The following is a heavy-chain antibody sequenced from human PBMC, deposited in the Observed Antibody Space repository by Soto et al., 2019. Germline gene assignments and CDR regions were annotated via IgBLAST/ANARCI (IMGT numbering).Heavy chain of an antibody. V-gene: IGHV4-59*01. D-gene: IGHD4-17*01. CDR1: GGSISSYY. CDR3: ERGYPPFGDYGHYFDL. CDR2: IYYSGST. Sequence: QVQLQESGPGLVKPSETLSLTCTVSGGSISSYYWSWIRQPPGKGLEWIGYIYYSGSTNYNPSLKSRLTISVDTSKNQFSPKLSSVTAADSAVYYCERGYPPFGDYGHYFDLWGRGTLVTVSS. J-gene: IGHJ2*01.